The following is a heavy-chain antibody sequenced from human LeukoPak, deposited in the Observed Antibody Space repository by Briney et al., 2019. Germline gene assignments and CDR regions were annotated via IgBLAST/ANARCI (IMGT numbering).Heavy chain of an antibody. V-gene: IGHV1-2*02. J-gene: IGHJ5*02. CDR1: GYTFIDYY. CDR2: IDPNRGGP. Sequence: ASVKVSCKASGYTFIDYYIHWVRQSPGQGLYGMGLIDPNRGGPHYTQKFQGRVTMTRDTSMSTAYMELNGLTSDDTAVYYCARRLSTWSEGWFDPWGQGTLVTVSS. D-gene: IGHD6-13*01. CDR3: ARRLSTWSEGWFDP.